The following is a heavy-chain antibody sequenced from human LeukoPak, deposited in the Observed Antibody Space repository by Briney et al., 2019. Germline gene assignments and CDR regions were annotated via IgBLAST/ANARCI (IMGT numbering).Heavy chain of an antibody. D-gene: IGHD3-9*01. V-gene: IGHV1-2*02. Sequence: GASVTVSCKASGYTFTGYYMHWVRQAPGQGLEWMGWINPNSGGTNYAQKFQGRVTMTRDTSISTAYMELSRLRSDDTAVYYCAVKYYDILTGYFVYWGQGTLVTVSS. CDR1: GYTFTGYY. CDR2: INPNSGGT. J-gene: IGHJ4*02. CDR3: AVKYYDILTGYFVY.